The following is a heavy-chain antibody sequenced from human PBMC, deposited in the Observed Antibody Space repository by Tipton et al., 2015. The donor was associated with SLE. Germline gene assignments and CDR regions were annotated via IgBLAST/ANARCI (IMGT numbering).Heavy chain of an antibody. CDR1: GGSISSYY. V-gene: IGHV4-59*12. J-gene: IGHJ6*02. CDR2: IYYSGST. CDR3: ARGGMGATAYYYYYGMDV. D-gene: IGHD1-26*01. Sequence: TLSLTCTVSGGSISSYYWSWIRQPPEKGLEWIGYIYYSGSTYYNPSLKSRVTISVDTSKNQFSLKLSSVTAADTAVYYCARGGMGATAYYYYYGMDVWGQGTTVTVSS.